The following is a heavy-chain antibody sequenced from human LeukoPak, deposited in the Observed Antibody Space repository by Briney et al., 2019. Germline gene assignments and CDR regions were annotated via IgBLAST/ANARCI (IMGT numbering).Heavy chain of an antibody. V-gene: IGHV4-34*01. D-gene: IGHD4-17*01. J-gene: IGHJ4*02. CDR1: GGPFSGYY. CDR3: ARRTIYGTSDY. CDR2: INHSGST. Sequence: PSETLSLTCAVYGGPFSGYYWSWIRQPPGKGLEWIGEINHSGSTNYNPSLKSRVTISVDTSKNQFSLKLSSVTAADTAVYYCARRTIYGTSDYWGQGTLVTVSS.